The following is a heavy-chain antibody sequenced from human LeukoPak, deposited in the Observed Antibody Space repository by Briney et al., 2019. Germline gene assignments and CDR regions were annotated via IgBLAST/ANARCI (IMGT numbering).Heavy chain of an antibody. J-gene: IGHJ4*02. CDR2: IYHSGST. V-gene: IGHV4-38-2*02. Sequence: SETLSLTCTVSGYSISSGYYWGWIRQPSGKGLEWIGSIYHSGSTYYNPSLKNRVTISVDTSNNQFSLKLSSVTAADTAVYYCAKYYGSGNFDYWGQGTLVTVSS. CDR1: GYSISSGYY. D-gene: IGHD3-10*01. CDR3: AKYYGSGNFDY.